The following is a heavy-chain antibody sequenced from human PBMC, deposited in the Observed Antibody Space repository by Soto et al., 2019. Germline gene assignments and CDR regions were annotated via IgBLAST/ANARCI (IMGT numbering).Heavy chain of an antibody. V-gene: IGHV1-46*01. J-gene: IGHJ4*02. Sequence: EASVKVSCKASGYTFTRYNVHWVRQAPGQGLEWMAIINPSGGTTYYVQKFEGRVTLTTDTSTSTVYMELSSLRSDDTAVYYCARVRGGGSEYFFDYWGQGTLVTVS. D-gene: IGHD2-15*01. CDR1: GYTFTRYN. CDR3: ARVRGGGSEYFFDY. CDR2: INPSGGTT.